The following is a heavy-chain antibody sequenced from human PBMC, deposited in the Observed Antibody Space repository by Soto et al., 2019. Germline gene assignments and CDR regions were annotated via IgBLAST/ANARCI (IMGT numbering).Heavy chain of an antibody. CDR1: GYTFTSYG. CDR3: ARDAAAGKDNWFDP. J-gene: IGHJ5*02. Sequence: ASVKVSYKASGYTFTSYGISWARQAPGQGLEWMGWISAYNGNTNYAQKLQGRITMTTDTSTSTAYMELRSLRSDDTAVYYCARDAAAGKDNWFDPWGQGTLVTVSS. D-gene: IGHD6-13*01. CDR2: ISAYNGNT. V-gene: IGHV1-18*01.